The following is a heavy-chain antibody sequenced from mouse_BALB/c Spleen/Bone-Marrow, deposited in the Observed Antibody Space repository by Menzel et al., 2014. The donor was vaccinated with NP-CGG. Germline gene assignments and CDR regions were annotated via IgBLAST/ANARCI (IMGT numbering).Heavy chain of an antibody. D-gene: IGHD2-14*01. CDR1: GYTFTDYE. V-gene: IGHV1-15*01. CDR2: IDPETGGT. J-gene: IGHJ3*01. Sequence: QVHVKQSGAELVRPGASVTLSCKASGYTFTDYEMHWAKQTPVHGLEWIGAIDPETGGTAYNQKFKGKATLTADKSSSTAYMELRSLTSEDSAVYYCTRSLVRRFAYWGQGTLVTVSA. CDR3: TRSLVRRFAY.